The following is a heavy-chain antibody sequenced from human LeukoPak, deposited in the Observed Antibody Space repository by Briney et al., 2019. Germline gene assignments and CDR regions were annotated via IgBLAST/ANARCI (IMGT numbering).Heavy chain of an antibody. CDR2: ISSSGLYI. CDR3: ATLRRSTYYYDSTDYYEDC. D-gene: IGHD3-22*01. CDR1: GFTFNAYN. V-gene: IGHV3-21*01. J-gene: IGHJ4*02. Sequence: GGSLRLSCAASGFTFNAYNMNWVRQAPGKGLEWVSSISSSGLYIYYADPLKGRFTISRDNAKSSLYLQMNSLRAEDTAVYYCATLRRSTYYYDSTDYYEDCWGQGTLVTVSS.